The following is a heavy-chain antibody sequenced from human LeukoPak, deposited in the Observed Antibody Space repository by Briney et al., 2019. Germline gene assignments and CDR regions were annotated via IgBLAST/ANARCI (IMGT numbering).Heavy chain of an antibody. J-gene: IGHJ4*02. D-gene: IGHD6-13*01. V-gene: IGHV1-69*13. CDR1: GGTFSSYA. CDR3: ARDCESSAGCFDY. Sequence: SVKVSCKASGGTFSSYAISWVRQAPGQGLEWMGGIIPIFGTANYAQKFQGRVTITADESTSTAYMELSSLRSEDTAVYYCARDCESSAGCFDYWGQGTLVTVSS. CDR2: IIPIFGTA.